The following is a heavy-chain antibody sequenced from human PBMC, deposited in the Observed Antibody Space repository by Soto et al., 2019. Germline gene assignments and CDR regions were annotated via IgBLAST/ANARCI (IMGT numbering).Heavy chain of an antibody. CDR2: IYPGDSDV. CDR1: GYRFTSYW. J-gene: IGHJ4*02. D-gene: IGHD3-22*01. CDR3: ARHFDSSGYYPDY. V-gene: IGHV5-51*01. Sequence: GESLKISCQGSGYRFTSYWIAWVRQMPGRGLEWVGIIYPGDSDVKYSPSFQGQVTISADRSNSTAYLQWGGLKASDTAMYFCARHFDSSGYYPDYWGQGTQVTVSS.